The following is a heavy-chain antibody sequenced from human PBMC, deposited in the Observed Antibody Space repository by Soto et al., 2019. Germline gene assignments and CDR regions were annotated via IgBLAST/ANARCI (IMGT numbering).Heavy chain of an antibody. Sequence: GGSLRLSCAASGFTFSNAWMSWVRQAPGKGLEWVGRIKSKTDGGTTDYAAPVKGRFTISRDDSKNTLYLQMNSLKTEDTAVYYCTRCYYYDSSGYLSPDAFDIWGQGTMVT. CDR1: GFTFSNAW. V-gene: IGHV3-15*01. CDR2: IKSKTDGGTT. CDR3: TRCYYYDSSGYLSPDAFDI. D-gene: IGHD3-22*01. J-gene: IGHJ3*02.